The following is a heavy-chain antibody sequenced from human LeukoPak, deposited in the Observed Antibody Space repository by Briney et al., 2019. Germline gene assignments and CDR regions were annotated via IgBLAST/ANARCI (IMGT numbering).Heavy chain of an antibody. J-gene: IGHJ4*02. CDR1: GFTFSSYG. CDR3: AKDRFLEWLSQYYFDY. Sequence: GGSLRLSCAASGFTFSSYGMHWVRQAPGKGLEWVAFIRYDGSNKYYADSVKGRFTISRDNSKNTLYQQMDSLRAEETAVYYCAKDRFLEWLSQYYFDYWGQGTLVTVSS. CDR2: IRYDGSNK. D-gene: IGHD3-3*01. V-gene: IGHV3-30*02.